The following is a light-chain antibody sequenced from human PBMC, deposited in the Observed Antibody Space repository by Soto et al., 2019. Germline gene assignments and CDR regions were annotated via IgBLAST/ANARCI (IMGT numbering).Light chain of an antibody. J-gene: IGLJ2*01. CDR3: SSYTSTSTPV. CDR1: SSDVGGFDY. V-gene: IGLV2-14*01. CDR2: EVS. Sequence: QSVLTQPASVSGSPGQSITISCTGSSSDVGGFDYVSWYQHHPGKAPKLMIYEVSNRPSGISDRFSGSKSGNTASLTISGLQAEDEADYHCSSYTSTSTPVFGGGTKVTVL.